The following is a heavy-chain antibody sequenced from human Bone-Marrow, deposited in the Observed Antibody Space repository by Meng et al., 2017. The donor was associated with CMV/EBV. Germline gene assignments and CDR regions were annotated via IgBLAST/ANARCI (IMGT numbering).Heavy chain of an antibody. D-gene: IGHD2-2*01. CDR2: ISSSGSTI. V-gene: IGHV3-11*04. Sequence: GESLKISCAASGFTFSDYYMSWIRQAPGKGLEWVSYISSSGSTIYYADSVKGRFTISRDNAKNSLYLQMNSLRAEDTAVYYCASWGSTSSAYGMDVWGQGTTVTVSS. CDR3: ASWGSTSSAYGMDV. CDR1: GFTFSDYY. J-gene: IGHJ6*02.